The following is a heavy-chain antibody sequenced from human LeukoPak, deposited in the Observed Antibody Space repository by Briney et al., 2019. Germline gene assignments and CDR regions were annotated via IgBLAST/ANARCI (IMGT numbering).Heavy chain of an antibody. CDR3: AKATAMDTNWFDP. CDR1: GXXFXSYA. V-gene: IGHV3-23*01. D-gene: IGHD5-18*01. Sequence: SGXXFXSYAMSWVRQAPGKGLEWVSAISGSGGSTYYADSVKGRFTISRDNSKNTLYLQMNSLRAEDTAVYYCAKATAMDTNWFDPWGQGTLVTVSS. CDR2: ISGSGGST. J-gene: IGHJ5*02.